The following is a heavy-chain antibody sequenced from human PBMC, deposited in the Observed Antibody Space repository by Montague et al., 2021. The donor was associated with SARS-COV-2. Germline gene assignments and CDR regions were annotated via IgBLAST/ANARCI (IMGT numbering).Heavy chain of an antibody. Sequence: SETLSLTCTVSGGSVSTYDWSWLRQPPGKGLEWIGFLYFSGSATTYNPSLKSRATISIDTSKNLFSLNLSAVTAANTAVYFCARDQGLRGWFDPWGQGTLVAVSS. CDR3: ARDQGLRGWFDP. J-gene: IGHJ5*02. CDR1: GGSVSTYD. CDR2: LYFSGSAT. V-gene: IGHV4-59*02.